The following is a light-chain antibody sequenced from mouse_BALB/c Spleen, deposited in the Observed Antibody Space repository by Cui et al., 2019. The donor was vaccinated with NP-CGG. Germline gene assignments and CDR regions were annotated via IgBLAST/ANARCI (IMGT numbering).Light chain of an antibody. CDR2: GTN. J-gene: IGLJ1*01. CDR3: ALWYSNHWV. Sequence: QAVVTQESALTTSPGETVTLTCRSSIGAATTSNYANWVQEKPDHLFTGLIGGTNNRAPGVPARFSGSLIGDKAVLTITGAQTEDEAIYFCALWYSNHWVFGGGTKLTVL. CDR1: IGAATTSNY. V-gene: IGLV1*01.